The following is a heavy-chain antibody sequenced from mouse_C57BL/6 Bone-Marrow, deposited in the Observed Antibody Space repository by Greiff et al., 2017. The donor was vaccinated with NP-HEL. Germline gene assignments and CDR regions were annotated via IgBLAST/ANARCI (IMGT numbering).Heavy chain of an antibody. D-gene: IGHD3-3*01. CDR2: INPSTGGT. CDR1: GYSFTGYY. Sequence: VQLQQSGPELVKPGASVKISCKASGYSFTGYYMHWVKQSSEKSLEWIGEINPSTGGTSYNQKFKGKATLTVDKSSSTAYMQLKSLTSEDSAVYYCARGGTYWYFDVWGTGTTVTGSS. CDR3: ARGGTYWYFDV. V-gene: IGHV1-43*01. J-gene: IGHJ1*03.